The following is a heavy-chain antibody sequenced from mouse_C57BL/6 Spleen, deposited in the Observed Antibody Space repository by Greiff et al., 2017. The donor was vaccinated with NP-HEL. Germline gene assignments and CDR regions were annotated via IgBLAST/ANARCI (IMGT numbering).Heavy chain of an antibody. CDR2: IYPGDGDT. J-gene: IGHJ2*01. CDR1: GYAFSSSW. Sequence: VQLQQSGPELVKPGASVKISCKASGYAFSSSWMNWVKQRPGKGLEWIGRIYPGDGDTNYNGKFKGKATLTADKSSSTAYMQLSSLTSDDSAVYFCARGPLFDYWGQGTTLTVSS. V-gene: IGHV1-82*01. CDR3: ARGPLFDY.